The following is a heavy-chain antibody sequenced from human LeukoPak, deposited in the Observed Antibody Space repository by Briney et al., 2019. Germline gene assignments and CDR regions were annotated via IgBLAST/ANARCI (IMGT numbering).Heavy chain of an antibody. CDR2: IYYSGST. CDR3: ARARSKRGSYGWFDP. Sequence: PSETLSLTCTVSGGSISSYYWSWIRQPPGKGLEWIGYIYYSGSTNYNPSLKSRVTISVDTSKNQFSLKLSSVTAEDTAVYYCARARSKRGSYGWFDPWGQGTLVTVSS. CDR1: GGSISSYY. D-gene: IGHD1-26*01. V-gene: IGHV4-59*01. J-gene: IGHJ5*02.